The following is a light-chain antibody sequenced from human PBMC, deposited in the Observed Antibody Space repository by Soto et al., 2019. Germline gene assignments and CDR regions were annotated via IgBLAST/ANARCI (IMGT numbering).Light chain of an antibody. CDR2: DAS. J-gene: IGKJ4*01. CDR1: QSVSSSY. CDR3: QQRSNWLT. V-gene: IGKV3D-20*02. Sequence: ENVFTQSPGTLSLSPGERATLPCRAIQSVSSSYLAWYQQKPGQAPRLLIYDASNRATGTPARFSGSGSGTDFTLTISSLEPEDFAVYYCQQRSNWLTFGGGTKVDIK.